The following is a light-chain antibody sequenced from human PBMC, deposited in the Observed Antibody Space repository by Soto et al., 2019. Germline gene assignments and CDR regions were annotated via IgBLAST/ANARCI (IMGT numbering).Light chain of an antibody. Sequence: QSALTQPASVSGSPGQSITISCTGTSSDVGGYNYASWYQQHPGKAPKLMIYEVSNRPSGVSNRFSGSKSGNTASLTISGLQAEDEADYYCSSYTSSSTLVFGTGTKLTVL. V-gene: IGLV2-14*01. CDR3: SSYTSSSTLV. J-gene: IGLJ1*01. CDR1: SSDVGGYNY. CDR2: EVS.